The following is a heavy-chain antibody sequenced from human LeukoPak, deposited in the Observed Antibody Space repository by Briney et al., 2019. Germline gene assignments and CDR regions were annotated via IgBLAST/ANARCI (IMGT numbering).Heavy chain of an antibody. V-gene: IGHV4-39*07. J-gene: IGHJ4*02. CDR2: IHYSGRS. CDR1: GGSISSSSYY. Sequence: PSETLSLTCTVSGGSISSSSYYWAWIRQSPGKGLEWIGSIHYSGRSYCTPSLKSRVTISVDTSKNQFSLKLSSVTAADTAVYYCAGSSREVDYWGQGTLVTVSS. D-gene: IGHD6-19*01. CDR3: AGSSREVDY.